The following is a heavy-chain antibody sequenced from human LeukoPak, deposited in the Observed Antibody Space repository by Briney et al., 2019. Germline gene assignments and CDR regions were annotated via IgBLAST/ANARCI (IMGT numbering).Heavy chain of an antibody. CDR3: ARVGSSTRQPYYFDY. CDR2: IYYSGST. CDR1: GGSISSSSYY. V-gene: IGHV4-39*07. Sequence: SETLSLTCTVSGGSISSSSYYWGWIRQPPGKGLEWIGSIYYSGSTYYNPSLKSRVTISVDTSKNQFSLKLSSVTAADTAVYYCARVGSSTRQPYYFDYWGQGTLVTVSS. J-gene: IGHJ4*02. D-gene: IGHD2-2*01.